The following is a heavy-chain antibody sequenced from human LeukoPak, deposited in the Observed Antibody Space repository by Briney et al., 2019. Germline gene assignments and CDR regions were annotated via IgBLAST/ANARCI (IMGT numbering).Heavy chain of an antibody. CDR3: ARGSIRGACDI. Sequence: PSETLSLTCTVSGVSISNYYWNYFRQPPGKGLEWIGYTSYSGGANYNPSLRSRVTISLDTSKNQFSLNLSSVTAADTAVYYCARGSIRGACDIWGHGTMVTLSS. V-gene: IGHV4-59*01. CDR2: TSYSGGA. CDR1: GVSISNYY. J-gene: IGHJ3*02.